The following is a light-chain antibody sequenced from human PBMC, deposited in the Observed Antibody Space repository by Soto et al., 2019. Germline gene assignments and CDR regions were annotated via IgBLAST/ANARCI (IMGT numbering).Light chain of an antibody. CDR2: GNS. CDR3: QSDDSRRGV. J-gene: IGLJ1*01. Sequence: QSVLTQPPSVSGAPGQRVTISCTGSSSNIGAGYDVHWYQQLPGTAPKLLIYGNSNRPSGVPDRFSGSKSGTSASLAITGLQAEDEADYYCQSDDSRRGVFGTGTKVTVL. V-gene: IGLV1-40*01. CDR1: SSNIGAGYD.